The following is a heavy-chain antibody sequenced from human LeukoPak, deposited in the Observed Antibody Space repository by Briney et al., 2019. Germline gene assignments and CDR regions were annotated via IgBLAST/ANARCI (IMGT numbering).Heavy chain of an antibody. CDR2: ISAYNGNT. D-gene: IGHD1-26*01. J-gene: IGHJ4*02. Sequence: GASVTVSCKASGYTFTSYGIRWVRQAPGQGLEWIGWISAYNGNTNYAQKLQGRVTMTTDTSTSTAYMELRSLRSDDTAVYYCARDGSGSSLYYFDYWGQGTLVTVSS. V-gene: IGHV1-18*01. CDR1: GYTFTSYG. CDR3: ARDGSGSSLYYFDY.